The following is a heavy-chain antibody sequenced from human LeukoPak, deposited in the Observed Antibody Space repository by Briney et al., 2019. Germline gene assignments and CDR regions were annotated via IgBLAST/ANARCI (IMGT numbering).Heavy chain of an antibody. V-gene: IGHV3-48*03. D-gene: IGHD5-24*01. CDR2: IISSGRTT. CDR1: GFTFSNYE. Sequence: GGSLRLSCVASGFTFSNYEMNWVRQAPGKGLEWVSYIISSGRTTYYADSVKGRFTISRDNAKNSLYLQMNSLRAEDTAVYYCARDMAAYYYGLDVWGQGTAVTVSS. J-gene: IGHJ6*02. CDR3: ARDMAAYYYGLDV.